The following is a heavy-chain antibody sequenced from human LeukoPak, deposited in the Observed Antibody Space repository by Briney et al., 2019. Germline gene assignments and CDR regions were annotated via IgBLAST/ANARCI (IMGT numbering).Heavy chain of an antibody. CDR3: ARGKAYYDILTGYFNWFDP. Sequence: SETLSLTCTVSGGSISSGSYYWSWIRQPAGKGLEWIGRIYTSGSTNYNPSLKSRVTISVDTSKNQFSLKLSSVTAADTAVYYCARGKAYYDILTGYFNWFDPWGQGTLVTVSS. D-gene: IGHD3-9*01. CDR2: IYTSGST. CDR1: GGSISSGSYY. J-gene: IGHJ5*02. V-gene: IGHV4-61*02.